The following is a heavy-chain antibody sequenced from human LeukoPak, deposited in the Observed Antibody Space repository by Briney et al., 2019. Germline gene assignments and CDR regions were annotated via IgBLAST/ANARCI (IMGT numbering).Heavy chain of an antibody. D-gene: IGHD5-12*01. CDR1: GGSISSGGYY. Sequence: SETLSLTCTVSGGSISSGGYYWSWIRQHPGKGLEWIGYIYYSGSTYYNPSLKSRVTISVDTSKNQFSLKLSSVTAADTAVYYCARDDGGNTGSFDYWGQGTLVTVSS. V-gene: IGHV4-31*03. J-gene: IGHJ4*02. CDR3: ARDDGGNTGSFDY. CDR2: IYYSGST.